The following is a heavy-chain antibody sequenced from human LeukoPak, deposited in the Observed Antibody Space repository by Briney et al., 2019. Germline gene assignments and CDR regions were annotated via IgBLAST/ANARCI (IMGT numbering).Heavy chain of an antibody. Sequence: PSETLSLTCTVSGGSISSYYWSWIRQPSGKGLEWIVYIYYSGSTNYNPSLKSRVTISVDTSKNQFSLKLSSVTAADTAVYYCARYYDSSGYYDYWGQGTLVTVSS. J-gene: IGHJ4*02. CDR1: GGSISSYY. D-gene: IGHD3-22*01. V-gene: IGHV4-59*01. CDR3: ARYYDSSGYYDY. CDR2: IYYSGST.